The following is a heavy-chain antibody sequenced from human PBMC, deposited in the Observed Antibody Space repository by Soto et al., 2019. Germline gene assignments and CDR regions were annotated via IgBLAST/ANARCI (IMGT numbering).Heavy chain of an antibody. Sequence: HPGGSLRLSCAASGFTFSSYAMSWVRQAPGKGLEWVSAISGSGGSTYYADSVKGRFTISRDNSKNTLYLQMNSLRAEDTAVYYCAKDKPPAYYGSGTDAFDIWGQGTMVTVSS. J-gene: IGHJ3*02. CDR2: ISGSGGST. V-gene: IGHV3-23*01. CDR1: GFTFSSYA. D-gene: IGHD3-10*01. CDR3: AKDKPPAYYGSGTDAFDI.